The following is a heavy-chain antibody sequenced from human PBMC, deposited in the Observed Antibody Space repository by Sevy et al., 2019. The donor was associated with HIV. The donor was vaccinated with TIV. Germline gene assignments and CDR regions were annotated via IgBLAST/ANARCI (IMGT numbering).Heavy chain of an antibody. CDR2: ISPSGGST. CDR3: ARGHYYGSGSAPYFDY. Sequence: ASVKVSCKASGYTFTSYYMHWVRQAPGQGLEWMGIISPSGGSTSYAQKFQGRVTMTRDTSTSIVYMELSSLRSEDTAVYYCARGHYYGSGSAPYFDYWGQGTLVTVSS. CDR1: GYTFTSYY. V-gene: IGHV1-46*01. J-gene: IGHJ4*02. D-gene: IGHD3-10*01.